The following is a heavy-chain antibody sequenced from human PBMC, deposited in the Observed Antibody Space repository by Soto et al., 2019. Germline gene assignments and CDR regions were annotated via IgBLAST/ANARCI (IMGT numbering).Heavy chain of an antibody. Sequence: EWIGYIYYSGSTYYNPSLKSRVTISVDTSKNQFSLKLSSVTAADTAVYYCARESAKEWSYFDYWGQGTLVTVSS. V-gene: IGHV4-31*02. J-gene: IGHJ4*02. D-gene: IGHD3-3*01. CDR2: IYYSGST. CDR3: ARESAKEWSYFDY.